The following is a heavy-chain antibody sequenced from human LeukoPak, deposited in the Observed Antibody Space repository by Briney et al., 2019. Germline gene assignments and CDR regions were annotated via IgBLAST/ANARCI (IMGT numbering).Heavy chain of an antibody. V-gene: IGHV3-74*01. D-gene: IGHD6-13*01. J-gene: IGHJ4*02. CDR3: ARERAAADDSLDY. CDR1: EFTFSNFW. CDR2: TNSDGSIT. Sequence: QPGRSLRPSCAASEFTFSNFWIHWVRQAPGKGRVWVSRTNSDGSITSYADSVKGRFTISRDNAKNTLYLQMNSLRAEDTAVYYCARERAAADDSLDYWGQGTLVTVSS.